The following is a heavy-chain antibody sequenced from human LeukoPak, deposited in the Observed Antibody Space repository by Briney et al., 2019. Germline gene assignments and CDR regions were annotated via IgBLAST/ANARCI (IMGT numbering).Heavy chain of an antibody. Sequence: GGSLRLSCAASGFTFSNYAMHWVRQAPGKGLEYVSAISSNGGSTYYADSVKGRFTISRDNSKNTLFLQMGSLGAEDMAVYYCARGLRAYYYYGMDVWGQGTTVTVS. CDR2: ISSNGGST. V-gene: IGHV3-64*02. CDR3: ARGLRAYYYYGMDV. D-gene: IGHD3-3*01. CDR1: GFTFSNYA. J-gene: IGHJ6*02.